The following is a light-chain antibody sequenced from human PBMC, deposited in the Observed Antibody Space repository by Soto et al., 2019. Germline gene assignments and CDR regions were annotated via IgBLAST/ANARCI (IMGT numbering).Light chain of an antibody. V-gene: IGLV2-14*01. CDR3: SSYTSKSSLI. CDR1: MRDVGAYNL. CDR2: GVR. J-gene: IGLJ2*01. Sequence: QSALTQPASVSGSPGQSSTISCAGTMRDVGAYNLVSWYQQHPGRAPQPIIYGVRNRASGISFRFSGSKSGNTASLTISGLQAEDEADYYCSSYTSKSSLIFGGGTKVTVL.